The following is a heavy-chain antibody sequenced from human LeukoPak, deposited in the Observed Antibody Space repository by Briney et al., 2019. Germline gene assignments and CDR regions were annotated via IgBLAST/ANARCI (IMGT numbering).Heavy chain of an antibody. J-gene: IGHJ3*02. V-gene: IGHV3-21*06. CDR2: ISSSSSYI. CDR3: ARGGPDHAFDI. D-gene: IGHD1-14*01. Sequence: GGSLRLSCAASGFTFSSYSMNWVRQAPGKGLEWVSSISSSSSYIYYADSVKGRFTISRDNAKNGAFLQMNSLRAEDTAMYYCARGGPDHAFDIWGQGTMVTVSS. CDR1: GFTFSSYS.